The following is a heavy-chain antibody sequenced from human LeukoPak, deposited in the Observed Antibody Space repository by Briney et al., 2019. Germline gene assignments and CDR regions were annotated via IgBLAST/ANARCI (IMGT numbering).Heavy chain of an antibody. Sequence: SETLCLTCAVSGGSISSYYWSWVRHPAGKGREWSGRIYTSGSTNYNPSLKSRVTMSVDTSKNQFSLKLSSVTAADTAVYYCARRYGDGDGYWGQGTLVTVSS. V-gene: IGHV4-4*07. CDR2: IYTSGST. CDR1: GGSISSYY. J-gene: IGHJ4*02. CDR3: ARRYGDGDGY. D-gene: IGHD4-17*01.